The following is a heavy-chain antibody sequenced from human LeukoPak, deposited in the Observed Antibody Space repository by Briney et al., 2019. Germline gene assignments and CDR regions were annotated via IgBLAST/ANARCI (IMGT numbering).Heavy chain of an antibody. CDR2: IKSKTDGGTT. CDR3: TTFGIAARRGYFDL. CDR1: GFTFSNAW. D-gene: IGHD6-6*01. V-gene: IGHV3-15*01. J-gene: IGHJ2*01. Sequence: GGSLRLSCAASGFTFSNAWMSWVRQAPGKGLEWVGRIKSKTDGGTTDYAAPVKGRFTISRDDSKNTLYLQMNSLKTEDTAVYYCTTFGIAARRGYFDLWGRGTLVTVSS.